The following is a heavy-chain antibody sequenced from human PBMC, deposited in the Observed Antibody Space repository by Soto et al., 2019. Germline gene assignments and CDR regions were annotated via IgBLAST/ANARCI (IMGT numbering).Heavy chain of an antibody. D-gene: IGHD1-1*01. J-gene: IGHJ4*02. CDR3: ARGGTEHFTHWYIDY. Sequence: PGGSLRLSCVVSGFTLSDYYMDWVRQAPGKGLEWIGRTRSKPKGYTTEYAASVKGRFTISRDDSRSSLFLQMNSLETDYTAVYYCARGGTEHFTHWYIDYWGQGTLVTVSS. CDR2: TRSKPKGYTT. CDR1: GFTLSDYY. V-gene: IGHV3-72*01.